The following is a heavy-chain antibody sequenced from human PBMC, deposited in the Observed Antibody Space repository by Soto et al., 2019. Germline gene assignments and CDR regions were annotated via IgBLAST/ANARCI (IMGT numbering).Heavy chain of an antibody. J-gene: IGHJ4*02. Sequence: SETLSLTCTVSGDSISSSRYYWGWIRQPPGKGLEWIGSIYYSGSTDYNPSLKSRVTISVDTSRIPFSLKLISVTAADTGIYYCARQSYGGSDYVDYWGQGTRVTVSS. CDR2: IYYSGST. CDR3: ARQSYGGSDYVDY. CDR1: GDSISSSRYY. D-gene: IGHD2-21*01. V-gene: IGHV4-39*01.